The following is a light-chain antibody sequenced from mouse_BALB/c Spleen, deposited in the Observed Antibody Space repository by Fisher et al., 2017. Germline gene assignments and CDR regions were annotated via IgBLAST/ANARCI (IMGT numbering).Light chain of an antibody. V-gene: IGKV4-79*01. CDR1: SSVSSSY. CDR3: QQWSSNPFT. Sequence: IVMTQTTAIMSASPGEKVTMTCTASSSVSSSYLHWYQQKPGSSPKLWIYSTSNLASGVPARFSGSGSGTSYSLTISRMEAEDAATYYCQQWSSNPFTFGSGTKLEIK. CDR2: STS. J-gene: IGKJ4*01.